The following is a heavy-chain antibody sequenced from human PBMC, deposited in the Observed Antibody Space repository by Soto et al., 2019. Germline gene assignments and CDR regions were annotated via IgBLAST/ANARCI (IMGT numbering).Heavy chain of an antibody. CDR1: GGSFSGYY. V-gene: IGHV4-34*01. J-gene: IGHJ4*02. Sequence: TSETLSLTCAVYGGSFSGYYWSWIRQPPGKGLEWIGEINHSGSTNYNPSLKSRVTISVDTSKNQFSLKLSSVTAADTAVYYCARGRRSSWGRYYFDYWGQGTLVTVSS. CDR3: ARGRRSSWGRYYFDY. D-gene: IGHD6-13*01. CDR2: INHSGST.